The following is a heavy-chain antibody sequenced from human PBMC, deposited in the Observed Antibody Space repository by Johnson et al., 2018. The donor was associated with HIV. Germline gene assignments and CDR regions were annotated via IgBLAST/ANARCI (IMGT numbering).Heavy chain of an antibody. CDR1: GFTFSSYV. D-gene: IGHD4-17*01. V-gene: IGHV3-64*01. CDR2: ISSKGGST. J-gene: IGHJ3*02. CDR3: ARARTTVTILDAFDI. Sequence: VQLVESGGGVVQPGRSPRLSCAASGFTFSSYVMHWVRQAPGKGLESVSGISSKGGSTYYANSVKGRFTISRDNSKNTLYLQMGSLRAEDMAVYYCARARTTVTILDAFDIWGQGTMVTVSS.